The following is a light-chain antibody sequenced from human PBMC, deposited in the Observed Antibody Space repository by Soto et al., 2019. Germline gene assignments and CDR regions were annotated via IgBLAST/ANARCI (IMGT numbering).Light chain of an antibody. Sequence: EIVMTQSPATLSVSPGERATLSCRASQRVSFNLAWYQQKPGQAPRLLIYGASTRATGIPARFSGSGSGTEFTLTVSSLQSEEFAVYYCQHYNNWPFTFGPGTKVDIK. CDR3: QHYNNWPFT. CDR2: GAS. J-gene: IGKJ3*01. CDR1: QRVSFN. V-gene: IGKV3-15*01.